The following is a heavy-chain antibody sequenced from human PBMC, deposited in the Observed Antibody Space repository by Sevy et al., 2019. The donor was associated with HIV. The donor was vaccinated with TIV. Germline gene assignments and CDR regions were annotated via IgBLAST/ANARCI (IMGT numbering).Heavy chain of an antibody. J-gene: IGHJ4*02. CDR2: IYYSGST. V-gene: IGHV4-59*01. CDR1: GGSISSYY. D-gene: IGHD3-10*01. Sequence: SETLSLTCTVSGGSISSYYWSWIRQPPGKGLEWIGDIYYSGSTNYNPSLKSGVTISVDTSKNQFYLKMSSVKDADTAVYYCARGPWFGELAPDYWGQGTLVTVSS. CDR3: ARGPWFGELAPDY.